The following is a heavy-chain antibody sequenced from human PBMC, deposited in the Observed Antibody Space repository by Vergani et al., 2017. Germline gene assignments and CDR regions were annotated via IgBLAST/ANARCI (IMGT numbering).Heavy chain of an antibody. Sequence: QAQLQESGPGLVKPSETLSLTCHVFGVSVTDYNCNWIRQAPGKGLEWIGSLSTTGGATHASHNPSLKTRVTISVDTSKNQFSLTLTSVTAADTAVYYCASDTHSGQRADRWGQGILVTVTS. J-gene: IGHJ5*02. D-gene: IGHD6-19*01. V-gene: IGHV4-59*02. CDR1: GVSVTDYN. CDR2: LSTTGGA. CDR3: ASDTHSGQRADR.